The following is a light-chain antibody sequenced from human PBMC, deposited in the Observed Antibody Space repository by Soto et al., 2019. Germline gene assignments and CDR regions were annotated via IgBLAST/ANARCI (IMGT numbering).Light chain of an antibody. CDR1: QSISSY. CDR2: AAS. Sequence: DIQMTQSPSSLSASVGDRVTITCRASQSISSYLNWYQQKPGKAPKLLIYAASSLQSGVPSRFSGSGSGTDFTLTIRRLQPEDFATYYCQQSYSNLTWTFGQGTQVEIK. V-gene: IGKV1-39*01. CDR3: QQSYSNLTWT. J-gene: IGKJ1*01.